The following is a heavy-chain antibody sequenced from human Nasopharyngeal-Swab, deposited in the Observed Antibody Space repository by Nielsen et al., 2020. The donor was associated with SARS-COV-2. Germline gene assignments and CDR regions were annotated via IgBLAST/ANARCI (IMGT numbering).Heavy chain of an antibody. CDR1: GGSISSGGYY. Sequence: GGSLRLSCTVSGGSISSGGYYWSWIRQHPGKGLEWVSYISSSGSTIYYADSVKGRFTISRDNAKNSLYLQMNSLRAEDTAVYYCAREGENDSSGYFSDAFDIWGQGTMVTVSS. J-gene: IGHJ3*02. CDR2: ISSSGSTI. V-gene: IGHV3-11*04. D-gene: IGHD3-22*01. CDR3: AREGENDSSGYFSDAFDI.